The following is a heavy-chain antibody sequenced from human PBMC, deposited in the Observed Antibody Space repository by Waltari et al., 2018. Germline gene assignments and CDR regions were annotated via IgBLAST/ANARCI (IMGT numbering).Heavy chain of an antibody. CDR3: ARGDIVVVPVATNPIVYLQH. D-gene: IGHD2-2*01. CDR1: GGSISSSSYY. J-gene: IGHJ1*01. V-gene: IGHV4-39*07. Sequence: QLQLQESGPGLVKPSETLSLTCTVSGGSISSSSYYWGWIRQPPGKGLEWIGIIYYSGSTYDNPSLKSRVTISVDTSKNQFSLKLSSVTAADTAVYYCARGDIVVVPVATNPIVYLQHWGQGTLVTVSS. CDR2: IYYSGST.